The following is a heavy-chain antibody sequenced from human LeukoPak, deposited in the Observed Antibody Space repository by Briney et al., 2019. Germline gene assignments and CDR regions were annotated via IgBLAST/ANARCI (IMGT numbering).Heavy chain of an antibody. J-gene: IGHJ3*02. CDR1: GFTFSSYD. D-gene: IGHD3-10*01. CDR3: ARGLGLLWFGELSNDAFDI. V-gene: IGHV3-13*01. Sequence: GGSLRLSCAASGFTFSSYDMHWVRQATGKGLEWVSAIGTAGDTYYPGSVKGRFTISRENAKNSLYLQMNSLRAGDTAVYYCARGLGLLWFGELSNDAFDIWGQGTMVTVSS. CDR2: IGTAGDT.